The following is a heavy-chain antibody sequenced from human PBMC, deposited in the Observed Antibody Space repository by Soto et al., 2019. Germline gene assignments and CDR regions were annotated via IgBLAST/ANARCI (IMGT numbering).Heavy chain of an antibody. CDR3: ARDHGSAYYDSSGYLDY. V-gene: IGHV4-30-4*02. Sequence: SDTLSLTCTVSGGSISSGDYYWSWIRQPPGKGLEWIGYIYYSGSTYYNPSLKSRVTISVDTSKNQFSLKLSSVTAADTAVYYCARDHGSAYYDSSGYLDYWGQGTLVTVSS. CDR1: GGSISSGDYY. D-gene: IGHD3-22*01. J-gene: IGHJ4*02. CDR2: IYYSGST.